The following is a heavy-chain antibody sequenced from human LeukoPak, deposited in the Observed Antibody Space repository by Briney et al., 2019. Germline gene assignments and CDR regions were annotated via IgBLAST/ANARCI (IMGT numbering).Heavy chain of an antibody. J-gene: IGHJ6*04. D-gene: IGHD6-13*01. CDR3: ARGGAVAGIMDV. CDR2: INSDGSST. V-gene: IGHV3-74*01. CDR1: RFTFSSYW. Sequence: GGSLRLSCAASRFTFSSYWMHWVRQAPGKGLVWVSRINSDGSSTTYADSVKGRFTISRDNAKNTLYLQMDSLRAEDTAVYYCARGGAVAGIMDVWGKGATVTVSS.